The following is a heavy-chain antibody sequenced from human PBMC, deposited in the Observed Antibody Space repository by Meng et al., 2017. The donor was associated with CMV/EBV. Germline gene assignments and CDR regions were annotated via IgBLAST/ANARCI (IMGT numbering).Heavy chain of an antibody. V-gene: IGHV1-8*02. CDR2: MNPNSGNT. J-gene: IGHJ4*02. D-gene: IGHD5-24*01. CDR3: ARGRLIKRRDGYNLGY. CDR1: GFTFSSYA. Sequence: GESLKISCAASGFTFSSYAMHWVRQATGQGLEWMGWMNPNSGNTGYAQKFQGRVTMTRNTSISTAYMELSSLRSEDTAVYYCARGRLIKRRDGYNLGYWGQGTLVTVSS.